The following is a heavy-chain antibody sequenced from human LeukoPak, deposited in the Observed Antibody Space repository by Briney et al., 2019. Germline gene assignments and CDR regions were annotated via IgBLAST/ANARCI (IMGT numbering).Heavy chain of an antibody. CDR2: IYSGGTT. CDR1: GFIVSNYY. Sequence: GGSLRLSCAASGFIVSNYYMNWVRQAPGKGLEWVSVIYSGGTTHHADSVKGRFTISRDNSKNTLYLQMNSLRAEDTAVYYCATLSGDSHGYDYWGQGTLVTVSS. J-gene: IGHJ4*02. D-gene: IGHD5-18*01. V-gene: IGHV3-53*05. CDR3: ATLSGDSHGYDY.